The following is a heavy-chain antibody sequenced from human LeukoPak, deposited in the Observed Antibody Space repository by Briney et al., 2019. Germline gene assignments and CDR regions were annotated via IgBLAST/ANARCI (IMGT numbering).Heavy chain of an antibody. CDR1: GGSFSRYY. V-gene: IGHV3-11*04. CDR3: ASGYCSSTSCAAREDY. Sequence: PSETLSLTCAVYGGSFSRYYWSWIRQAPGKGLEWVSYISSSGSTIYYADSVKGRFTISRDNAKNSLYLQMNSLRAEDTAVYYCASGYCSSTSCAAREDYWGQGTLVTVSS. CDR2: ISSSGSTI. D-gene: IGHD2-2*01. J-gene: IGHJ4*02.